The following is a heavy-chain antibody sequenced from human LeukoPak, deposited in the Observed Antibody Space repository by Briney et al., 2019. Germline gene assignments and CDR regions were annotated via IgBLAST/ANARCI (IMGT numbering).Heavy chain of an antibody. V-gene: IGHV1-8*01. Sequence: ASVKVSCKASVYTFTSYDINWVRQATGQGLEWMGLMNPNRGNTGYAQKFQGRVTMNRNTSISTAYMELSSLRSEDTAVYYCARGEDIYCSSTSCQINWFDPWGQGTLVTVSS. J-gene: IGHJ5*02. CDR2: MNPNRGNT. CDR1: VYTFTSYD. D-gene: IGHD2-2*01. CDR3: ARGEDIYCSSTSCQINWFDP.